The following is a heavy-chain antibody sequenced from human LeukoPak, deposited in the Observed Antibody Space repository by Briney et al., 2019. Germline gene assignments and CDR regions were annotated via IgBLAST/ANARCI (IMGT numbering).Heavy chain of an antibody. J-gene: IGHJ3*02. CDR3: ARVSSEQYRGALDI. Sequence: GGSLRLSCVGSEFTFSSYWMTWVRQAQGDGLEWVANINQDGSETHYVDSVEGRFTISRDNARNSLFLQLNILRAEDTALYYCARVSSEQYRGALDIWGHGTMVTVSS. V-gene: IGHV3-7*01. D-gene: IGHD6-19*01. CDR2: INQDGSET. CDR1: EFTFSSYW.